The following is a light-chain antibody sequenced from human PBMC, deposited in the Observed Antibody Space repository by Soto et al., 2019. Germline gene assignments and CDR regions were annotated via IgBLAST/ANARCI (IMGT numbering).Light chain of an antibody. CDR3: QQSYDTPRT. CDR1: QSISTY. Sequence: DIQMTQSPSTLSASVGDRVAITCRASQSISTYLAWYQQKPGKAPKLLIYKASSLESGVPSRFSGSGSGAEFTLTISRLQPEDFATYYCQQSYDTPRTFGQGTKVDIK. J-gene: IGKJ1*01. V-gene: IGKV1-5*03. CDR2: KAS.